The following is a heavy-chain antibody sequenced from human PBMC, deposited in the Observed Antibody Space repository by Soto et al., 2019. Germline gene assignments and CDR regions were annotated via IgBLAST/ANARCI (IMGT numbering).Heavy chain of an antibody. CDR3: ARQMAAKNLYQLLSNWFDP. J-gene: IGHJ5*02. CDR2: IYYSGST. Sequence: SETLSLTCTVSGGSISSSSYYWGWIRQPPGKGLEWIGSIYYSGSTYYNPSLKSRVTISVDTSKNQFSLKLSSVTAADTAVYYCARQMAAKNLYQLLSNWFDPWGQGTLVTVSS. V-gene: IGHV4-39*01. D-gene: IGHD2-2*01. CDR1: GGSISSSSYY.